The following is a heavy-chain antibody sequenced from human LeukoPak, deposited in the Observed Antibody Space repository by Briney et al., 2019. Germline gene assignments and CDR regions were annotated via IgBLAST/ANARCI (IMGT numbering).Heavy chain of an antibody. V-gene: IGHV4-31*03. CDR3: ERSNYGSGSYYNI. Sequence: SETLSLTCTVSGGSISSGGHYWSWIRQHPGKGLEWIGYIYYSGTTFYNPSLQSRVTISVDTSKNEFSLKMTSVTAADTAMYYCERSNYGSGSYYNIWGQGILVTVSS. CDR2: IYYSGTT. CDR1: GGSISSGGHY. D-gene: IGHD3-10*01. J-gene: IGHJ4*02.